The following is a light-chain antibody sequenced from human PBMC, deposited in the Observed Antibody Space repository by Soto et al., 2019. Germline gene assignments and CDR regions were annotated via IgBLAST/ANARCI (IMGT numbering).Light chain of an antibody. CDR1: QTISNY. J-gene: IGKJ2*01. Sequence: DIRMTQSPASLSASVGDRVTITCRASQTISNYLNWYQQKPGAAPKLLIYSASTLQSGVPSRLSGSGFGTDYTLTISSLQPADFAVYYCQQTFRTPHTFGQGTKVDIK. V-gene: IGKV1-39*01. CDR2: SAS. CDR3: QQTFRTPHT.